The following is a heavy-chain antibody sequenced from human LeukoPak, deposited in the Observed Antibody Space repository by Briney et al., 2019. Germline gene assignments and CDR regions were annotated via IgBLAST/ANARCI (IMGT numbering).Heavy chain of an antibody. CDR2: IYYSGST. Sequence: SETLSLTCTVSGGSISSYYWSWIRQPPGKGLEWIGYIYYSGSTNYNPSLKSRVTISVDTSKNQFSLKLSSVTAADTAVYYCAGNYYDSSGYYPFDYWGQGIPVTVSS. J-gene: IGHJ4*02. V-gene: IGHV4-59*01. CDR1: GGSISSYY. D-gene: IGHD3-22*01. CDR3: AGNYYDSSGYYPFDY.